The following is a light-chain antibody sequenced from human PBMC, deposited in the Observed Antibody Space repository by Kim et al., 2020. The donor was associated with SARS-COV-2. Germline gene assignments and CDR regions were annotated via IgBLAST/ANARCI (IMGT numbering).Light chain of an antibody. Sequence: EIVLTQSPGTLSLSPGERATLSCRASQSVSSSYLAWYQQKPGQAPRLLIYGASSRATGIPDRFGGSGSGTDFTLTISRLEPEDFAVYYCQQYGSSPPVYTFGQGTKLEI. CDR3: QQYGSSPPVYT. CDR1: QSVSSSY. CDR2: GAS. V-gene: IGKV3-20*01. J-gene: IGKJ2*01.